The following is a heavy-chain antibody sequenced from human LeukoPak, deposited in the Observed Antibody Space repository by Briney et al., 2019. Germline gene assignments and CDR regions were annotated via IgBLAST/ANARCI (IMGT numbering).Heavy chain of an antibody. V-gene: IGHV3-7*01. Sequence: GSLRLSCAASGFTFSNYWMTWVRQAPGKGLEWVANIRQDGSDQYYVDSVKGRFTLSRDNAKSSLYLQMNSLRAEDTAMYYCARVTQHIVVVTAIGFDYWGQGTLVTVSS. D-gene: IGHD2-21*02. CDR2: IRQDGSDQ. CDR3: ARVTQHIVVVTAIGFDY. J-gene: IGHJ4*02. CDR1: GFTFSNYW.